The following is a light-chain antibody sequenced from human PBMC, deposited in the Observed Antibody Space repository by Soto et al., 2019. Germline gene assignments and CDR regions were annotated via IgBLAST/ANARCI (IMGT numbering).Light chain of an antibody. CDR2: GAS. V-gene: IGKV3-15*01. J-gene: IGKJ3*01. Sequence: EIVMTQSPATLSVSPWERATLSCRASQSVGSNLAWYQQKPGQAPRLLIFGASSRATGVPARFSGSGSGTEFTLTINSLQSEDFAVYFCQQYDNLPLTFGPGTKVDIK. CDR1: QSVGSN. CDR3: QQYDNLPLT.